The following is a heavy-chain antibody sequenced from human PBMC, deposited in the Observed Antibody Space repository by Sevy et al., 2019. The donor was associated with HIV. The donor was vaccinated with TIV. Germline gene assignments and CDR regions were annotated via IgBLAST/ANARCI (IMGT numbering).Heavy chain of an antibody. V-gene: IGHV3-21*01. CDR3: AREAGYDFWSGYYSWFDP. D-gene: IGHD3-3*01. CDR1: GFTFSSYS. J-gene: IGHJ5*02. CDR2: ISSSSSYI. Sequence: GGSLRLSCAASGFTFSSYSMNWVRQAPGKGLEWVSSISSSSSYIDYADSLKGRFTISRDNAKNSLYLQMNSLRAEDTAVYYCAREAGYDFWSGYYSWFDPWGQGTLVTVSS.